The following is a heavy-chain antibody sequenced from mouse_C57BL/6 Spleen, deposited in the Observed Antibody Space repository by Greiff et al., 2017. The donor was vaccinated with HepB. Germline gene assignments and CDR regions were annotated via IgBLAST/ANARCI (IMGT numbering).Heavy chain of an antibody. J-gene: IGHJ1*03. CDR2: ISSGGSYT. CDR3: ARYDYDKYFDV. D-gene: IGHD2-4*01. Sequence: EVQGVESGGDLVKPGGSLKLSCAASGFTFSSYGMSWVRQTPDKRLEWDATISSGGSYTYYPDSVKGRFTISRDKDKNTLYLQMSSLKSEDTAMYYCARYDYDKYFDVWGTGTTVTVSS. CDR1: GFTFSSYG. V-gene: IGHV5-6*01.